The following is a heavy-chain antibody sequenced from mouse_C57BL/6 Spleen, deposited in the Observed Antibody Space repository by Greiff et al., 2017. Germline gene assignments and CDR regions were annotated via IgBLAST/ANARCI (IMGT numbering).Heavy chain of an antibody. D-gene: IGHD2-3*01. CDR1: GYAFSSYW. CDR2: IYPGDGDT. CDR3: ARRDGQGYAMDY. J-gene: IGHJ4*01. V-gene: IGHV1-80*01. Sequence: VQLQQSGAELVKPGASVKISCKASGYAFSSYWMNWVKQRPGKGLEWIGQIYPGDGDTNYNGKFKGKATLTADKSSSTAYMQLSSLTSEDSAVYFCARRDGQGYAMDYWGQGTSVTVSS.